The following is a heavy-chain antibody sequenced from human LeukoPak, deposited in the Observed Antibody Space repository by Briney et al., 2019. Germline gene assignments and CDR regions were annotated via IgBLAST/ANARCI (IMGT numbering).Heavy chain of an antibody. CDR2: INPDSGGS. V-gene: IGHV1-2*02. J-gene: IGHJ4*02. Sequence: ASVKVSCKTSGYTFSAFYMHWVRQAPGQGPEWMGWINPDSGGSEYGQKFQGRVTMTRDTSISTAFLELSRLRSDDTAVYYCARNYGSGSYNYWGQGTLVTVSS. CDR3: ARNYGSGSYNY. CDR1: GYTFSAFY. D-gene: IGHD3-10*01.